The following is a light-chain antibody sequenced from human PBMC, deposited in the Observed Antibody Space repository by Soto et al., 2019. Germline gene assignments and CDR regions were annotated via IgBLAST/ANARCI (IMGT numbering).Light chain of an antibody. J-gene: IGKJ1*01. V-gene: IGKV1-5*01. Sequence: DIQMSQSPSTLYASVGDRVTITCRASQSISSWLAWYQQKPGKAPKLLIFDASTLEGGVPSRFSGSGSGTEFTLTISSLQPDDFATYYCQQYNSYSSQTFGQGTKVDIK. CDR3: QQYNSYSSQT. CDR1: QSISSW. CDR2: DAS.